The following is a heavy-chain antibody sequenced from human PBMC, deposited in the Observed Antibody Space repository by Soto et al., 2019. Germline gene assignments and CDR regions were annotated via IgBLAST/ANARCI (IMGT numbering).Heavy chain of an antibody. Sequence: EVQLVESGGGLVQPGGSLRLSCAASGFTFSSYWMHWVRQAPGKGLVWVSRINSDGSSTSYADSVKGRFTISRDNAKNXLXPQMNSLRAEDTAVYYCARLIAVAGKDNYYYYGMDVWGQGTTVTVSS. CDR2: INSDGSST. D-gene: IGHD6-19*01. CDR1: GFTFSSYW. J-gene: IGHJ6*02. V-gene: IGHV3-74*01. CDR3: ARLIAVAGKDNYYYYGMDV.